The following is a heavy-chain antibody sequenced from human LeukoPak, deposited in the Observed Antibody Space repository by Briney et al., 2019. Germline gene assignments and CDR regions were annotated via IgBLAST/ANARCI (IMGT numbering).Heavy chain of an antibody. V-gene: IGHV3-48*01. CDR2: ISSSSSTR. Sequence: GESLRLSCAASGFTFSSYNMNWVRRAPGKGLEWVSYISSSSSTRYYAGSVKGRFTISRDNGKHSLSLQMNSLRAEDTAVYYCAREGSDFWSGYSKDYIDYWGQGTLVTVSS. CDR3: AREGSDFWSGYSKDYIDY. CDR1: GFTFSSYN. D-gene: IGHD3-3*01. J-gene: IGHJ4*02.